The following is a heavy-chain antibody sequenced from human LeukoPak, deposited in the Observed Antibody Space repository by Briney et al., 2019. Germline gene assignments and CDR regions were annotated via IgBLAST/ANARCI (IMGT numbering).Heavy chain of an antibody. CDR3: ARDNVEVGANFDY. CDR2: IYYSGST. V-gene: IGHV4-39*07. CDR1: GGSISSSSYY. J-gene: IGHJ4*02. Sequence: PSETLSLTCTVSGGSISSSSYYWGWIRQPPGKGLEWIGSIYYSGSTYYNPSLKSRVTISVDTSKNQFSLKLSSVTAADTAVYYCARDNVEVGANFDYWGQGTLVTVSS. D-gene: IGHD1-26*01.